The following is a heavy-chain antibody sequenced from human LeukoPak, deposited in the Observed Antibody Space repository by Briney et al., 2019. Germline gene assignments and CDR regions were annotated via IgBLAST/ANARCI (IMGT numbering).Heavy chain of an antibody. CDR2: IYNSGST. D-gene: IGHD3-3*01. J-gene: IGHJ5*02. V-gene: IGHV4-31*03. CDR1: DGSISSAAFY. CDR3: ARAYDFWSGYYGYNWFDP. Sequence: SETLSLTCTVSDGSISSAAFYWSWVRQHPGKGLEWIGYIYNSGSTYYNPSLKSRVSMSVDTSKNQFSLMLSSVTAADTAVYYCARAYDFWSGYYGYNWFDPWGQGTLATVSS.